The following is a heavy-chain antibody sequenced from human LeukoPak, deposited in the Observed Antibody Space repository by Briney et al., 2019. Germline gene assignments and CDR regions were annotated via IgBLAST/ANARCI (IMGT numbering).Heavy chain of an antibody. CDR2: ISYDGSNK. CDR3: ARSEMVYAYYHYGMDV. J-gene: IGHJ6*02. D-gene: IGHD2-8*01. Sequence: GGSLRLSCAASGFTFSSYAMHWVRQAPGKGLEWVAVISYDGSNKYYADSVKGRYTISRDNSKNTLYLQMTSLRAEDTAVYYCARSEMVYAYYHYGMDVWGQGTTVTVSS. CDR1: GFTFSSYA. V-gene: IGHV3-30-3*01.